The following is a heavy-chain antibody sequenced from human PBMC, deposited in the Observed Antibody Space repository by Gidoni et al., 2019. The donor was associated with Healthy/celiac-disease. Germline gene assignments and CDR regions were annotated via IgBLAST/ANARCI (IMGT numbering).Heavy chain of an antibody. Sequence: EVQLVESGGGWVKTGGSRRLSWAAAGFTVSNAWMSWVRQAPGKGLEWVGRIKSKTDGGTTDYAAPVKGRFTISSDDSPHTLYLQMNSLKTEDTAVYYCTTDTYYGSGSFFDYWGQGTLVTVSS. CDR3: TTDTYYGSGSFFDY. J-gene: IGHJ4*02. V-gene: IGHV3-15*01. CDR2: IKSKTDGGTT. CDR1: GFTVSNAW. D-gene: IGHD3-10*01.